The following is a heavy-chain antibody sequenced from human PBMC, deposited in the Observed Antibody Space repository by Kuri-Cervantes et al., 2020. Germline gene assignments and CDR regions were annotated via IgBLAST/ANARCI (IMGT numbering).Heavy chain of an antibody. CDR1: GFTFSSYG. Sequence: GGSLRLSCAASGFTFSSYGMHWVRQAPGKGLEWVSGISWNSGSIGYADSVKGRFTISRDNAKNSLYLQMNSLRAEDTALYYCAKDGVYGSGSYYKTYFDYWGQGALVTVSS. J-gene: IGHJ4*02. V-gene: IGHV3-9*01. D-gene: IGHD3-10*01. CDR2: ISWNSGSI. CDR3: AKDGVYGSGSYYKTYFDY.